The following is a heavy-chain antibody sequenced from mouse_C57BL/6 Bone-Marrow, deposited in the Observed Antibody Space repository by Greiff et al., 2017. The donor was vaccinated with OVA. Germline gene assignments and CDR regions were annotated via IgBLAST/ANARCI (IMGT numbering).Heavy chain of an antibody. CDR3: ARDYYGSSLFAY. CDR1: GYTFPDYY. Sequence: EVQLQQSGPELVKPGASVKISCKASGYTFPDYYMNWVKQSHGKSLEWIGDINPNNGGTSYNQKFKGKATLTVDKSSSTAYMELRSLTSEDSAVYYCARDYYGSSLFAYWGQGTLVTVSA. D-gene: IGHD1-1*01. J-gene: IGHJ3*01. CDR2: INPNNGGT. V-gene: IGHV1-26*01.